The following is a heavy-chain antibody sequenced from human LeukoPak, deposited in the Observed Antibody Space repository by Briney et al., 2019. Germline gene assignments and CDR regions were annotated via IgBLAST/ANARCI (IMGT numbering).Heavy chain of an antibody. D-gene: IGHD3-3*01. CDR2: IYSKTDGGTT. Sequence: GGSLRLSCAASGFTFSNAWMSWVRQAPGKGLEWVGRIYSKTDGGTTDYAAPVKGRFTISRDDSKNTLYLQMNRMKTDNTAVYCGITGFFRVVNDVFDIWGQETIVTVSS. CDR1: GFTFSNAW. CDR3: ITGFFRVVNDVFDI. J-gene: IGHJ3*02. V-gene: IGHV3-15*01.